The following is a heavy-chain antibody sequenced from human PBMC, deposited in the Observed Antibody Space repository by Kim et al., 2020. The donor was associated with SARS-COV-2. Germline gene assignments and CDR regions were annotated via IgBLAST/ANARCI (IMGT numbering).Heavy chain of an antibody. J-gene: IGHJ6*02. Sequence: GGSLRLSCAASGFTFSSYGMHWVRQAPGKGLEWVAVISYDGSNKYYADSVKGRFTISRDNSKNTLYLQMNSLRAEDTAVYYCAKSSEGYCSSTSCYSYYYGMDVWGQGTTVTVSS. D-gene: IGHD2-2*01. CDR3: AKSSEGYCSSTSCYSYYYGMDV. V-gene: IGHV3-30*18. CDR2: ISYDGSNK. CDR1: GFTFSSYG.